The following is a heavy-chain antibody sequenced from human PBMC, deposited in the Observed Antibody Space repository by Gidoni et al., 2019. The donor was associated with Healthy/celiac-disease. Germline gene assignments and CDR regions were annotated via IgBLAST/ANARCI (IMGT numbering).Heavy chain of an antibody. J-gene: IGHJ4*02. CDR3: ARGFGVGATTPFDY. V-gene: IGHV4-59*09. CDR2: YGGST. Sequence: YGGSTNYNPSLKSRVTISVDTSKNQFSLKLSSVTAADTAVYYCARGFGVGATTPFDYWGQGTLVTVSS. D-gene: IGHD1-26*01.